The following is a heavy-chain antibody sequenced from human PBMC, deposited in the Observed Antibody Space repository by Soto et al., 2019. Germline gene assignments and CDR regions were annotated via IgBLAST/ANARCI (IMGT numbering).Heavy chain of an antibody. D-gene: IGHD2-21*01. J-gene: IGHJ6*02. V-gene: IGHV3-48*01. CDR3: ARRDQIAYYYGMDV. CDR1: GFTFYTYS. CDR2: IDSSGSIT. Sequence: GGSLRLSCATSGFTFYTYSMNGVRQAPGKGLEWISYIDSSGSITYYADSVKGRFTLSRDNAKNSLYPQMSSLRAEDTAVYYCARRDQIAYYYGMDVWGQGTTVTVSS.